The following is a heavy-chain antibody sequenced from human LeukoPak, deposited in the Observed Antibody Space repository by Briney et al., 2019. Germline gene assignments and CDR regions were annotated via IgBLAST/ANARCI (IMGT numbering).Heavy chain of an antibody. J-gene: IGHJ4*02. CDR3: ASALSDTSGVDY. D-gene: IGHD2-2*02. CDR1: GCTFSSYT. Sequence: ASVKVSCKASGCTFSSYTISWVRQAPGQGLEWMGRIVPILCIANYAQKFQGRVTITADKSTSAAYMELSSLRYEDTAVYYCASALSDTSGVDYWGKGTLVTVSS. CDR2: IVPILCIA. V-gene: IGHV1-69*02.